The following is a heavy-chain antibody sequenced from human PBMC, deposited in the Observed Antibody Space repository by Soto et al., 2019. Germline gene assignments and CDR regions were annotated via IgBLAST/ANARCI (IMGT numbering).Heavy chain of an antibody. J-gene: IGHJ4*02. CDR2: INPSSGGI. CDR1: GYTFTTYY. CDR3: ARQKGPISGTYNGPPPQCFDY. Sequence: ASVKVSCKTSGYTFTTYYIHWVRQAPGQGLEWMGMINPSSGGISYAQKFQGRVTMTRDTSTTTVNMDLSSLTAADTAVYYCARQKGPISGTYNGPPPQCFDYWGQGTLVTVSS. V-gene: IGHV1-46*01. D-gene: IGHD1-26*01.